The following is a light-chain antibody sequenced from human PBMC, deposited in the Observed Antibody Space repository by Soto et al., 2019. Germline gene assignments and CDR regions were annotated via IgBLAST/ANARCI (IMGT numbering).Light chain of an antibody. CDR3: SSKRDSSTLFV. V-gene: IGLV2-14*01. CDR2: EVT. Sequence: QSALTQPASVSGSPGQSITISCTGTSSDVGAYNYVSWYQHHPGIVPKLLIYEVTNRPSGVSDRFSGSKSGNTASLTISGLQAEDEADYYCSSKRDSSTLFVFGTGTKLTVL. J-gene: IGLJ1*01. CDR1: SSDVGAYNY.